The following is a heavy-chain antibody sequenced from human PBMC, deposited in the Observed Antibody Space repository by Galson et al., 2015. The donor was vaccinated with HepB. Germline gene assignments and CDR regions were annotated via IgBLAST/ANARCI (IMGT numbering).Heavy chain of an antibody. V-gene: IGHV3-7*01. CDR1: GFTFSSSW. D-gene: IGHD2/OR15-2a*01. Sequence: SLRLSCAASGFTFSSSWMNWVRQAPGKGLEWVANIKQDGSEKYYVDSVKGRFTISRDNAKNSLYLQMNSLRADDTAVYYCARDVTVPLVGSFDIWGQGTMVTVSS. CDR2: IKQDGSEK. J-gene: IGHJ3*02. CDR3: ARDVTVPLVGSFDI.